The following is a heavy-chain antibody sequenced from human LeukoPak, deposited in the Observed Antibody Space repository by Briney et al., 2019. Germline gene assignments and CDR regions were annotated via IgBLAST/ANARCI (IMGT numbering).Heavy chain of an antibody. CDR2: IKDDGTKI. V-gene: IGHV3-7*03. CDR1: GFTFSTSW. CDR3: VRDVGISSSL. J-gene: IGHJ4*02. D-gene: IGHD6-6*01. Sequence: GGSLRLSCATSGFTFSTSWMNWVRQAPRKGLEWVANIKDDGTKIYYLDSVKGRFTISRDNAKNSLYLQMNSLRAEDTAIYYCVRDVGISSSLWGQGTLVTVSS.